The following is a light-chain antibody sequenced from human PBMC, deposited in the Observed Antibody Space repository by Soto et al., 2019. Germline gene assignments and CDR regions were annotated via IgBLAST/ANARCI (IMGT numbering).Light chain of an antibody. CDR2: GAS. Sequence: EIVLTQSPGTLSLSPGERATLSCRASQSVRSNYLAWYQQRPGQAPRLLIYGASSRATGIPDNFSGSGSGTDFTFTISGVEPEDFAVYYCQEYGGSSWTFGQGTKVEIK. CDR3: QEYGGSSWT. J-gene: IGKJ1*01. V-gene: IGKV3-20*01. CDR1: QSVRSNY.